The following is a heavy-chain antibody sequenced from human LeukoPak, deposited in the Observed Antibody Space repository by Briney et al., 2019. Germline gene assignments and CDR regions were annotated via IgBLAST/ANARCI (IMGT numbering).Heavy chain of an antibody. D-gene: IGHD6-13*01. Sequence: GGSWRPSCAPPGLTSKSYDMHWVRQVAGRGRGWVSGIGTAGDTYYQGSVKGRFTISRENAKNTLYLQMNNLRAGDTALYYCARGGRGSSWYEKWGQGTLVTVSS. CDR3: ARGGRGSSWYEK. CDR2: IGTAGDT. CDR1: GLTSKSYD. V-gene: IGHV3-13*01. J-gene: IGHJ4*02.